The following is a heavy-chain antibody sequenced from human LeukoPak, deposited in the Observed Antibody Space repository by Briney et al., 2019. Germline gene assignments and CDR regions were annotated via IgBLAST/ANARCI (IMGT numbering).Heavy chain of an antibody. CDR3: ARDQQITMIVVVTDAFDI. V-gene: IGHV1-18*01. CDR1: GYTFTSYG. D-gene: IGHD3-22*01. CDR2: ISAYNGNT. J-gene: IGHJ3*02. Sequence: ASVKVSCKASGYTFTSYGISWVRQAPGQGLEWMGWISAYNGNTNYAQKLQGRVTMTTDTSTSTAYMELRSLRSDDTAVYYCARDQQITMIVVVTDAFDIWDQGTMVTVSS.